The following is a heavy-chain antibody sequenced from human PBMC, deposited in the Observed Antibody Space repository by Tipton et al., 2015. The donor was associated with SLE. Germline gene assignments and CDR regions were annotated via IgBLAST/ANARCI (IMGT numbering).Heavy chain of an antibody. CDR1: GDSISSSSYY. D-gene: IGHD2-2*01. CDR3: ARLPLTSHHYFDF. CDR2: IYYSGTT. Sequence: TLSLTCSVSGDSISSSSYYWGWIRQHPGKGLEWTGYIYYSGTTHYNPSLKSRLTMSVDTTKNLFSLELSSVTAADTAVYYCARLPLTSHHYFDFWGQGTLVTVSS. V-gene: IGHV4-31*03. J-gene: IGHJ4*02.